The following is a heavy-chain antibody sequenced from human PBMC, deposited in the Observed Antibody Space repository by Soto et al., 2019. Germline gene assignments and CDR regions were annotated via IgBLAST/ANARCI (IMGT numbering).Heavy chain of an antibody. CDR1: GDIFSSYP. J-gene: IGHJ2*01. D-gene: IGHD3-10*01. CDR3: ARDRGSQNWYFGD. V-gene: IGHV1-69*01. CDR2: IVPLLGTA. Sequence: QVQLVQSGAEVKKPGSSVKVSCKASGDIFSSYPFSWVRQAPGQGLEWMGGIVPLLGTADYAQKFQDRVTITADDSTSTVYMELSSLRSDDTAVYYCARDRGSQNWYFGDWGRGTLVSVSS.